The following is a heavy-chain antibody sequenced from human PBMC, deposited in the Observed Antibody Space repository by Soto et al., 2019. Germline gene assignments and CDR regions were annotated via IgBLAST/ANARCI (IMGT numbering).Heavy chain of an antibody. D-gene: IGHD6-13*01. Sequence: EVQLVESGGGLVQPGGSLRLSCAASGFTFSSYNMNWVRQAPGKGLEWVSYISSSSNTIYYADSVKGRFTISRDNAKNSLYLQMNSLRDEDTAVYYCASRSLGTSLDAFYIWGQGTMVTVSS. CDR1: GFTFSSYN. CDR2: ISSSSNTI. CDR3: ASRSLGTSLDAFYI. J-gene: IGHJ3*02. V-gene: IGHV3-48*02.